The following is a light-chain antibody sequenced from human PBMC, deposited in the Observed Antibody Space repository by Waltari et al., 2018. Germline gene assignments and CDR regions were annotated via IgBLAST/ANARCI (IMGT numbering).Light chain of an antibody. CDR3: HSRVVSNVRGA. J-gene: IGLJ2*01. V-gene: IGLV3-19*01. Sequence: SSELTQDPAVSVALGPTVRTTCQGDSLRSYDASWYQQKPGQAPILVIYGKDNRPSGIPDRFSGSTSGNTASLTITGSQAEDEADYYCHSRVVSNVRGAFGGGTKLTVL. CDR1: SLRSYD. CDR2: GKD.